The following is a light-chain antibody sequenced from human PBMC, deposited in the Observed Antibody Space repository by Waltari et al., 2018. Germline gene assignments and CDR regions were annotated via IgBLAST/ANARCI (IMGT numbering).Light chain of an antibody. J-gene: IGKJ1*01. CDR3: HQYNNWPPGGT. CDR2: TAS. V-gene: IGKV3-15*01. CDR1: QSVGIN. Sequence: EIVMTQSPAALSVSPGERATLSCRARQSVGINLAWYQQKPGQPPRLLISTASTRAPGIPARFSGSGSGTEFTLTINSLQSEDSAIYYCHQYNNWPPGGTFGQGTKVELK.